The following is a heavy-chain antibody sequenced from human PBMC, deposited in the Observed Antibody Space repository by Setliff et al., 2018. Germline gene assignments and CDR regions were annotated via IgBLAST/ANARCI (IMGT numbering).Heavy chain of an antibody. CDR1: GFTFSNYE. CDR3: ARDQGSYGYRAFDS. D-gene: IGHD3-16*01. Sequence: GGSLRLSCVASGFTFSNYEFNWVRQAPGKGLEWISYISNGGGAVKYADSVKGRFTISRDNAKSSLYLQMNSLRAEDTAVYYCARDQGSYGYRAFDSWGQGALVTVPS. V-gene: IGHV3-48*03. J-gene: IGHJ4*02. CDR2: ISNGGGAV.